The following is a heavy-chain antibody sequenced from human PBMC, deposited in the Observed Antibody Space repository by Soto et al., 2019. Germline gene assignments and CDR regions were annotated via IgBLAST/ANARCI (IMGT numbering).Heavy chain of an antibody. CDR3: ARGSYYYDSSGYYTGAFDI. V-gene: IGHV1-3*01. D-gene: IGHD3-22*01. CDR2: INAGNGNT. Sequence: ASVKVSCKASGYTFNSHAIHWVRQAPGQRHEWMGWINAGNGNTKYSQKFQGRVTITRDTSASTAYMELSSLRSEDTAVYYCARGSYYYDSSGYYTGAFDIWGQGTMVTVSS. CDR1: GYTFNSHA. J-gene: IGHJ3*02.